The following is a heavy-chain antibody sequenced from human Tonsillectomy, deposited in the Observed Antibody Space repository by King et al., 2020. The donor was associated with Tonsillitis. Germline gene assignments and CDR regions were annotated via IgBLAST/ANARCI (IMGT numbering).Heavy chain of an antibody. J-gene: IGHJ2*01. Sequence: QLQESGPGLVKPSQTLSLTCTVSGGSISSGDYYWSWIRQPPGKGLEWIGYIYYSGSTYYNPSLKSRVTISVDTSKNQFSLKLSSGTAADTAVYYCARVTTVVTPYWYFDLWGRGTLVTVSS. CDR1: GGSISSGDYY. V-gene: IGHV4-30-4*01. CDR2: IYYSGST. CDR3: ARVTTVVTPYWYFDL. D-gene: IGHD4-23*01.